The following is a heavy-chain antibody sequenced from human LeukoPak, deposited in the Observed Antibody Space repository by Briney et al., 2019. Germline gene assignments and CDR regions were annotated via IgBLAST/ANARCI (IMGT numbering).Heavy chain of an antibody. J-gene: IGHJ1*01. CDR1: GGSVSSSSYY. Sequence: SETLSLTCTLSGGSVSSSSYYWGWIRQPPGKGLEWIGDIYRSGSIYYNPSLKSRVSMSVDTSENQFSLELTSVTAADTAVYYCARRRDYDSTGYLDWGQGTLVTVSS. D-gene: IGHD3-22*01. CDR3: ARRRDYDSTGYLD. V-gene: IGHV4-39*01. CDR2: IYRSGSI.